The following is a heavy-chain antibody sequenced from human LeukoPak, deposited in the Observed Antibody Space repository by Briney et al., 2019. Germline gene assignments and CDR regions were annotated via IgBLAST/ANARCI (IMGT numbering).Heavy chain of an antibody. V-gene: IGHV3-15*01. CDR1: GFTFSNAW. J-gene: IGHJ4*02. Sequence: GGSLRLSCAASGFTFSNAWMSWVRQAPGKGLEWVGRIKSKTDGGTTDYAAPVKGRFTISRDDSKNTLYLQMNSLKTEDTAVYYCTTDSTAFIAVAGRWGQGTLVTVSS. D-gene: IGHD6-19*01. CDR2: IKSKTDGGTT. CDR3: TTDSTAFIAVAGR.